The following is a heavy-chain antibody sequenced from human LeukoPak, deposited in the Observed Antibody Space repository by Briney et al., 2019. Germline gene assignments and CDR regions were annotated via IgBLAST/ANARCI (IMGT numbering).Heavy chain of an antibody. D-gene: IGHD5-12*01. J-gene: IGHJ4*02. V-gene: IGHV4-34*01. CDR2: INHSGST. Sequence: KSSETLSLTCAVYGGSFSGYFWSWIRQPPGKGLEWIGEINHSGSTKYNPSLKDRVTTSVDTSKNQFSLRLSSVTAADTAVYYCARAEPWIHQQIDYWGQGTLVSVSS. CDR3: ARAEPWIHQQIDY. CDR1: GGSFSGYF.